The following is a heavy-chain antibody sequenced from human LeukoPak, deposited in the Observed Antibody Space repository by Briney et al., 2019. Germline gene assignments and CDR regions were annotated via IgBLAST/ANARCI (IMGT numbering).Heavy chain of an antibody. CDR3: AREGSPDYDFWSGYRPDAFDI. CDR2: INTNTGNP. V-gene: IGHV7-4-1*02. Sequence: VASVKVSCKASGYTFTSYAMNWVRQAPGQGLEWMGWINTNTGNPTYAQGFTGRFVFSLDTSVSTAYLQFSSLKAEDTAVYYCAREGSPDYDFWSGYRPDAFDIWGQGTMVTVSS. J-gene: IGHJ3*02. D-gene: IGHD3-3*01. CDR1: GYTFTSYA.